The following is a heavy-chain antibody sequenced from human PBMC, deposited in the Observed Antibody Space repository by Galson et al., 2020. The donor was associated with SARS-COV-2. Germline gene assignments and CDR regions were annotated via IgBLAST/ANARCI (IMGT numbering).Heavy chain of an antibody. Sequence: SETLSLTCTVSGGSISSGDYYWSWIRQPPGKGLEWIGYIYYSGSTYYNPSLKSRVTISVDTSKNQFSLKLSSVTAADTAVYYCARVPWGIRITMVRGGYWFDPWCQGTLVTVSS. CDR2: IYYSGST. D-gene: IGHD3-10*01. J-gene: IGHJ5*02. CDR3: ARVPWGIRITMVRGGYWFDP. CDR1: GGSISSGDYY. V-gene: IGHV4-30-4*01.